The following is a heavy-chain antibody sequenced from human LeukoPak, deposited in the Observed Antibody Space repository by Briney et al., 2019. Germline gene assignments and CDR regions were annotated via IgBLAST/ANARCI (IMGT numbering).Heavy chain of an antibody. Sequence: GGSLRLSCAASGFTFSSYDMHWVRQAPGKGLEWVAVISYDGSNKYYADSVKGRFTISRDNSKNPLYLQMNSLRAEDTAVYYCARDLIAASREWYWFGLDVWGRGTTVSVSS. D-gene: IGHD6-6*01. CDR2: ISYDGSNK. V-gene: IGHV3-30*03. CDR1: GFTFSSYD. J-gene: IGHJ6*02. CDR3: ARDLIAASREWYWFGLDV.